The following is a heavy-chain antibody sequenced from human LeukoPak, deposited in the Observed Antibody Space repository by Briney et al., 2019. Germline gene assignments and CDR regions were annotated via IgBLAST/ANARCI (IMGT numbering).Heavy chain of an antibody. Sequence: PSETLSLTCTVSGGSISSYYWSWIRQPAGKGLEWIGRIYTSGSTNYNPSLKSRVTISVDTSKNQFSLKLSSVTAADTAVYYCARDPEVTAHDAFDIWGQGTMVTVSS. CDR2: IYTSGST. CDR1: GGSISSYY. D-gene: IGHD2-21*02. J-gene: IGHJ3*02. CDR3: ARDPEVTAHDAFDI. V-gene: IGHV4-4*07.